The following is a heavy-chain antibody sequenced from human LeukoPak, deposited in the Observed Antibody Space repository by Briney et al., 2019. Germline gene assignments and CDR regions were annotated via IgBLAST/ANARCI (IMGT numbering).Heavy chain of an antibody. CDR2: ISGSGGST. CDR1: GFTFSSFA. J-gene: IGHJ4*02. D-gene: IGHD2-21*02. CDR3: AKLRYCGGDCYSFFDY. V-gene: IGHV3-23*01. Sequence: GGSLRLSCAASGFTFSSFAMSWVRQAPGKGLEWVSAISGSGGSTYYADSVKGRFTISRDNSKNTLYLQMNSLRAEDTAVYYCAKLRYCGGDCYSFFDYWGQGTLVTVSS.